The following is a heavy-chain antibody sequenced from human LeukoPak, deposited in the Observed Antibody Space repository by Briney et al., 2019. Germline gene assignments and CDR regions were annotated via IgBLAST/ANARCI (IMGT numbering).Heavy chain of an antibody. CDR3: ATAPPYYYDSSGERHHGS. J-gene: IGHJ5*02. D-gene: IGHD3-22*01. Sequence: GGSLRLSCAASGFTFSGYGMHWVRQAPGRGLEWLAIISYDGSSKNYADSVKGRFTISRDNSKNTVYLQMNGLRPEDTAVYYCATAPPYYYDSSGERHHGSWGQGTLVTVSS. V-gene: IGHV3-30*03. CDR2: ISYDGSSK. CDR1: GFTFSGYG.